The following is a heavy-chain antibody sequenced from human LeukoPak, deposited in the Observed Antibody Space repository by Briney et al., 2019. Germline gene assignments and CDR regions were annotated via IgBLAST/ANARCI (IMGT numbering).Heavy chain of an antibody. J-gene: IGHJ5*02. V-gene: IGHV4-39*01. D-gene: IGHD6-19*01. Sequence: PSETLSLTCTVSGVSISSSSYYWGWIRQPPGKGLEWIGSIYYSGSTYYNPSLKSRVTISVDTSKNQFSLKLSSVTAADTAVYYCAGYSSGWTDGGWFDPWGQGTLVTVSS. CDR1: GVSISSSSYY. CDR3: AGYSSGWTDGGWFDP. CDR2: IYYSGST.